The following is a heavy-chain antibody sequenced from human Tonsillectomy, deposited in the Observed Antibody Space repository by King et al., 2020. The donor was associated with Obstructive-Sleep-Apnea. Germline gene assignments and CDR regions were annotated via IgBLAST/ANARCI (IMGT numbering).Heavy chain of an antibody. CDR3: MLSEYFQH. CDR1: GFTFSSYA. V-gene: IGHV3-64D*09. Sequence: QLVQSGGGLVQPGGSLRLSCSASGFTFSSYAMHWVRQAPGKGLEYFSAISSNGGSTYYADSVKGRFTISRDNSKNTLYLQMSSLRAEDTAVYYCMLSEYFQHWGQGTLVTVSS. J-gene: IGHJ1*01. CDR2: ISSNGGST.